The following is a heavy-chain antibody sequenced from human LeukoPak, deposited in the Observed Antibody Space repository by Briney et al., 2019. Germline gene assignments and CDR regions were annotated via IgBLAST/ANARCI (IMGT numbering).Heavy chain of an antibody. V-gene: IGHV1-2*02. J-gene: IGHJ4*02. Sequence: GASVKVSCKASGYTFTGYYMHWVRQAPGQGLGLMGWINPNSGGTNYAQKVQGRVPMTRATTISTPYMELSRLRSDATAVYYCASLVVPAANFDYWGQGTLVTVSS. CDR2: INPNSGGT. CDR1: GYTFTGYY. D-gene: IGHD2-2*01. CDR3: ASLVVPAANFDY.